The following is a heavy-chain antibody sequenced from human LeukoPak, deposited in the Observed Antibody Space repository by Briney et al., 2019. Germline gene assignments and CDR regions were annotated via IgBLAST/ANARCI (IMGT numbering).Heavy chain of an antibody. CDR3: ARGGDMRVVGAFDI. Sequence: ASVKVSCKASGYTFTSCGINWVRQPPGQGLEWMGWISAYNGNTNYAQKLQGRVTMTRDTSTSTVYMELRSLRSDDTALYYCARGGDMRVVGAFDIWGQGTMVTVSS. J-gene: IGHJ3*02. D-gene: IGHD3-22*01. V-gene: IGHV1-18*01. CDR1: GYTFTSCG. CDR2: ISAYNGNT.